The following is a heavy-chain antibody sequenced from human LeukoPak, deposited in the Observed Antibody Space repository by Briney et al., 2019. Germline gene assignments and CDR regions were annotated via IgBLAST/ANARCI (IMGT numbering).Heavy chain of an antibody. CDR2: IWYDGSNK. CDR3: AKDLRLVRVLDY. J-gene: IGHJ4*02. CDR1: GFTFSSYG. D-gene: IGHD6-19*01. Sequence: RGSLRLSCAASGFTFSSYGMHWVRQAPGKGLEWVAVIWYDGSNKYYADSVKGRFTISRDNSKNTLYLQMNSLRAEDTAVYYCAKDLRLVRVLDYWGQGTLVTVSS. V-gene: IGHV3-30*02.